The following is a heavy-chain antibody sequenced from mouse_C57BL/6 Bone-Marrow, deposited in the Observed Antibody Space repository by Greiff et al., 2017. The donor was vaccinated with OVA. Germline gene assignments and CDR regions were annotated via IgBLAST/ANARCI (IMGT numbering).Heavy chain of an antibody. CDR1: GFTFTDYY. CDR3: ASFYYYGSSYGFAY. D-gene: IGHD1-1*01. V-gene: IGHV7-3*01. J-gene: IGHJ3*01. CDR2: IRNKANGYTT. Sequence: EVHLVESGGGLVQPGGSLSLSCAASGFTFTDYYMSWVRQPPGKALEWLGFIRNKANGYTTEYSASVKGRFTISRDNSQSILYLQMNALRAEDSATYYCASFYYYGSSYGFAYWGQGTLVTVSA.